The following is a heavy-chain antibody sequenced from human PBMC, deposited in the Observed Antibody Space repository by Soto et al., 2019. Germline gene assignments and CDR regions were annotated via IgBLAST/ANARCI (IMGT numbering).Heavy chain of an antibody. D-gene: IGHD6-19*01. J-gene: IGHJ4*02. CDR1: GYTFTGYD. CDR3: ARLEREVQWLVH. V-gene: IGHV1-2*02. CDR2: INPNSGGT. Sequence: ASVKVSCKSSGYTFTGYDIHWVRRAPGQGLECMGWINPNSGGTNYAQKFQGRVTMTRDTSISTAYMELSRLRSDDTAVYYCARLEREVQWLVHWGQGTLVTVSS.